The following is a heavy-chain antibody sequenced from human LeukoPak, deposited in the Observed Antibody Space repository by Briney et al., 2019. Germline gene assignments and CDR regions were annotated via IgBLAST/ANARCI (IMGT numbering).Heavy chain of an antibody. Sequence: GGSLRLSCAASGFTFSSYAMSWVRQAPGKGLEWVSAIIGSAGYTYYADSVKGRFTISRDNSKNTLSLQMDSLRAEDTAVYYCVKQRGTYLDFDYWGQGTLVTVSS. V-gene: IGHV3-23*01. CDR1: GFTFSSYA. CDR3: VKQRGTYLDFDY. J-gene: IGHJ4*02. CDR2: IIGSAGYT. D-gene: IGHD1-26*01.